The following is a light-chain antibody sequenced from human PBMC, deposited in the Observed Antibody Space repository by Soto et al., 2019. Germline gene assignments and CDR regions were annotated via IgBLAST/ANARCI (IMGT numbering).Light chain of an antibody. CDR1: SSDVGGYNY. J-gene: IGLJ3*02. CDR2: DVS. V-gene: IGLV2-11*01. CDR3: CSYAGSYTHWV. Sequence: QSALTQPRSVSGSPGQSVTISCTGTSSDVGGYNYVSWYQQHPGKAPKLMIYDVSKRPSGVPDRFSGSKSGNTASLTISGLQAEDEADYYCCSYAGSYTHWVFGGGTKLTAL.